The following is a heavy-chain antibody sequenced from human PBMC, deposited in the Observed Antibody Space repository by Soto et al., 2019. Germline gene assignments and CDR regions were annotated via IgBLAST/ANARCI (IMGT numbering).Heavy chain of an antibody. CDR3: VKYTVTEDLGES. CDR2: VSRAGTYT. V-gene: IGHV3-23*01. D-gene: IGHD3-16*01. Sequence: EVQLLESGGALVRPGGSLRSSCEASGFTFSSYARGWVRQAPGKGLEWVAGVSRAGTYTFYADSVRGRFSISRDNSRDTVDLYMNALRGDDTAVYFCVKYTVTEDLGESWGQGTLVSVSS. CDR1: GFTFSSYA. J-gene: IGHJ5*02.